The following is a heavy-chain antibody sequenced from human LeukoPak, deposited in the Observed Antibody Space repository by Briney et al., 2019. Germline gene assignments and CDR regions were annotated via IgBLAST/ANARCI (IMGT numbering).Heavy chain of an antibody. CDR3: AKDSTNWSFDS. Sequence: GGSLRLSCGASGFIFKSFAIHWVRQAPGKGLEWVALIRSGGNEKFYADSVKGRFTVSRDNSKNTLYLQMNSLRVQDTAIYYCAKDSTNWSFDSWGQGTLVTVSS. CDR1: GFIFKSFA. J-gene: IGHJ4*02. V-gene: IGHV3-30*02. CDR2: IRSGGNEK. D-gene: IGHD1-1*01.